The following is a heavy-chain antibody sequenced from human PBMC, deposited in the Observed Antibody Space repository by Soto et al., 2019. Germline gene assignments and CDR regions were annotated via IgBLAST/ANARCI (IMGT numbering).Heavy chain of an antibody. CDR3: ARSGGDGDTAMEMNSSWYRIYYYYYMDV. CDR2: ISSSSSYI. V-gene: IGHV3-21*01. D-gene: IGHD5-18*01. J-gene: IGHJ6*03. Sequence: PGGSLRLSCAASGFTFSSYSMNWVRQAPGKGLEWVSSISSSSSYIYYADSVKGRFTISRDNAKNSLYLQMNSLRAEDTAVYYCARSGGDGDTAMEMNSSWYRIYYYYYMDVWGKGTTVTVSS. CDR1: GFTFSSYS.